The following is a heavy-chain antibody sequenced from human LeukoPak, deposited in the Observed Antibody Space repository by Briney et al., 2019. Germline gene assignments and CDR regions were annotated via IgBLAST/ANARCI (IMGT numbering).Heavy chain of an antibody. V-gene: IGHV1-18*01. J-gene: IGHJ4*02. CDR1: GYTFTSYG. CDR3: ARASFPYSSSGDDY. D-gene: IGHD6-6*01. Sequence: ASVKVSCKASGYTFTSYGISWVRQAPGQGLEWMGWISAYNGNTNYAQKLQGRVTMTTDTSTSTAYMELRSLRSDDTAVYYCARASFPYSSSGDDYWGQGTLVTVSS. CDR2: ISAYNGNT.